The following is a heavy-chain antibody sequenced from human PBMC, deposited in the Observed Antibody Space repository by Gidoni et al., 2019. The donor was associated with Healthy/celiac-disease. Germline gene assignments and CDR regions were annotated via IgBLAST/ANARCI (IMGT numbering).Heavy chain of an antibody. J-gene: IGHJ5*02. CDR1: GYTFTGYY. CDR3: ARGGYYDSSGYQWWFDP. CDR2: INPNSGGT. D-gene: IGHD3-22*01. Sequence: QVQLVPSGAEVKKPGASVKVSCKASGYTFTGYYMHWVRQAPGQGLEWMGWINPNSGGTNYAQKFQGRVTMTRDTSISTAYMELSRLRSDDTAVYYCARGGYYDSSGYQWWFDPWGQGTLVTVSS. V-gene: IGHV1-2*02.